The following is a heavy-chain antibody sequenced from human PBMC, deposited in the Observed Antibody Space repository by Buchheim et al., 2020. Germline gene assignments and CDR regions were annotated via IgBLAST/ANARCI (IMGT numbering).Heavy chain of an antibody. J-gene: IGHJ6*02. Sequence: QLQLQESGPGLVKPSETLSLTCTVSGGSISSSNYYWGWVRQPPGKGLEWIGSMYYSGSTHYNPSLQSRVTISVDTSKNQFSLKLSSVTAADTAVYYCPFTTVEKYYYYGMDVWGQGTT. CDR3: PFTTVEKYYYYGMDV. CDR2: MYYSGST. D-gene: IGHD4-23*01. V-gene: IGHV4-39*01. CDR1: GGSISSSNYY.